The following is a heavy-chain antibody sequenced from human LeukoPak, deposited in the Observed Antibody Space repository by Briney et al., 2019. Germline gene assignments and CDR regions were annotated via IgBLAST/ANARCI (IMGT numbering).Heavy chain of an antibody. Sequence: GGSLRLSCATSGFTFSSYGFQWVRQAPGKGLEWVAIISKDGNTKYYGDSVRGRFTISRDNSKNTIYLQMNSLIADDTAVYYCARDRDLGVVTPWCDYWGQGILVTVSS. D-gene: IGHD3-3*01. V-gene: IGHV3-30*03. CDR3: ARDRDLGVVTPWCDY. J-gene: IGHJ4*02. CDR2: ISKDGNTK. CDR1: GFTFSSYG.